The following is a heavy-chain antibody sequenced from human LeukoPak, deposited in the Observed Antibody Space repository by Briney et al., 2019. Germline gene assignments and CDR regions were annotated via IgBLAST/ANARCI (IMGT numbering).Heavy chain of an antibody. CDR2: ISAYNGNT. V-gene: IGHV1-18*01. CDR3: ARGPGGRGGYYPLEDYYFYYYMDV. Sequence: ASVKVSCKASGYTFTSYGISWVRQAPGQGLEWMGWISAYNGNTNYAQKLQGRVTMTTDTSTSTAYMELRSLRSDDTAVYYCARGPGGRGGYYPLEDYYFYYYMDVWGKGTTVTVSS. CDR1: GYTFTSYG. J-gene: IGHJ6*03. D-gene: IGHD3-22*01.